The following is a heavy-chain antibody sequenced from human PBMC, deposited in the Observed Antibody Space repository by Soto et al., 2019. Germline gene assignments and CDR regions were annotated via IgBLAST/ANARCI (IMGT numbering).Heavy chain of an antibody. D-gene: IGHD6-6*01. V-gene: IGHV3-30-3*01. CDR2: ISYDGSNK. Sequence: GGSLRLSCAASGFTFSSYAMHWVRQAPGKGLEWVAFISYDGSNKYYADSVKGRFTISRDNSKNTLYLQMNSLRAEDTAVYYCARDEYLNWFDXWGQVTLVPVSX. CDR3: ARDEYLNWFDX. J-gene: IGHJ5*02. CDR1: GFTFSSYA.